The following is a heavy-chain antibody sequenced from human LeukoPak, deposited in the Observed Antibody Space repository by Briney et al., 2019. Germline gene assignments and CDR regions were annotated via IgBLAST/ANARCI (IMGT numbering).Heavy chain of an antibody. V-gene: IGHV4-39*01. CDR2: IYYSGST. J-gene: IGHJ4*02. D-gene: IGHD6-6*01. CDR1: GGSISSSSYY. CDR3: ARRGQQLEIDY. Sequence: SETLSLTCTVSGGSISSSSYYWGWIRQPPGKGLEWIGSIYYSGSTYYNPSLKSRVTISVDTSKNQFSLKLSSVTAADTAVYYCARRGQQLEIDYWGQGTLVTVSS.